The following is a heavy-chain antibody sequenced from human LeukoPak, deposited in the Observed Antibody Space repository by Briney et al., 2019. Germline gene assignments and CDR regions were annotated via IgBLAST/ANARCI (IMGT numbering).Heavy chain of an antibody. CDR1: GGSISSSSYY. CDR2: IYYSGST. J-gene: IGHJ4*02. V-gene: IGHV4-39*07. D-gene: IGHD3-10*01. Sequence: SETLSLTCTVSGGSISSSSYYWGWIRQPPGKGLEWIGSIYYSGSTYYNPSPKSRVTISVDTSKNQFSLKLSSVTAADTAVYYCARERGKAFDYWGQGTLVTVSS. CDR3: ARERGKAFDY.